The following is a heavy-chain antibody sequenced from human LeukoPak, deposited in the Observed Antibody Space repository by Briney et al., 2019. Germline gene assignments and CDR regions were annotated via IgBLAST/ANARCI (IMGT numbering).Heavy chain of an antibody. CDR2: IYYSGST. CDR1: GGSISSSSYY. J-gene: IGHJ4*02. V-gene: IGHV4-39*02. Sequence: PSETLSPTCTVSGGSISSSSYYWGWIRQPPGKGLEWIGSIYYSGSTYYNPSLKGRVTISVYTSKNQFSLKLSSVTAADTAVYYCAREPDYYDSRGHPCSFAYWGKGTLVTVSS. CDR3: AREPDYYDSRGHPCSFAY. D-gene: IGHD3-22*01.